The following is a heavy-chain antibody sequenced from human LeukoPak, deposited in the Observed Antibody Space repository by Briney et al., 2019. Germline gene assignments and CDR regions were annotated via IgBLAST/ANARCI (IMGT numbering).Heavy chain of an antibody. Sequence: AGGSLRLSCAASGFTFSSYSMNWVRQAPGKGLEWASSISSSSSYIYYADSVKGRFTISRDNAKNSLYLQMNSLRAEDTAVYYCARDLSWGYYYGSGSYGGGFDYWGQGTLVTVSS. CDR3: ARDLSWGYYYGSGSYGGGFDY. CDR1: GFTFSSYS. J-gene: IGHJ4*02. D-gene: IGHD3-10*01. CDR2: ISSSSSYI. V-gene: IGHV3-21*01.